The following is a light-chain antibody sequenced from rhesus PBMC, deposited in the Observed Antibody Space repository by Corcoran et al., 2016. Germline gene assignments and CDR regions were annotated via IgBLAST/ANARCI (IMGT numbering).Light chain of an antibody. J-gene: IGKJ3*01. V-gene: IGKV1-28*03. CDR2: AAS. Sequence: DIQMTQSPSSLSASVGDTVTITCRASKGISSYLTWFQQKPGKALKLLIYAASSLESGVPSRFSGSGSGTDFTITISSLQPEDFAVYYCLQHNSYPPTFGPGTKLDIK. CDR3: LQHNSYPPT. CDR1: KGISSY.